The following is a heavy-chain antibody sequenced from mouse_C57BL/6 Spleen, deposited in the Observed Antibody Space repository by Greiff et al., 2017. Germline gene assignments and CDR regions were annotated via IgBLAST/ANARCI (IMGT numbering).Heavy chain of an antibody. CDR1: GYTFTSYG. CDR2: IYPTSGNT. CDR3: ARGETAHYFDY. Sequence: VQLQQSGAELARPGASVKLSCKASGYTFTSYGISWVKQRTGQGLEWIGEIYPTSGNTYYNEKFKGKATLAADKSSSTAYMEIRSLTSDDSAVYCCARGETAHYFDYWGQGTTLTVSS. J-gene: IGHJ2*01. V-gene: IGHV1-81*01. D-gene: IGHD3-2*01.